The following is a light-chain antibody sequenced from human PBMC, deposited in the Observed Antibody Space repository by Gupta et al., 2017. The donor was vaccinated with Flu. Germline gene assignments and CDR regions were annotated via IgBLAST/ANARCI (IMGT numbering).Light chain of an antibody. CDR2: DNS. V-gene: IGLV1-51*01. CDR1: SSNMESNY. CDR3: GPSDSSRSAWV. Sequence: VTYSSAVCSSNMESNYVPCDPQLPGPAPKLLIYDNSKRHSGIPARFSGSNSDTSATIGTTGLQTGDEADYYWGPSDSSRSAWVFGGGTKLTVL. J-gene: IGLJ3*02.